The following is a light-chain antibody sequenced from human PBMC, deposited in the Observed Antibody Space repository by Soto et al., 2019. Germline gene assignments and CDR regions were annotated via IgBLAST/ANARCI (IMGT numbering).Light chain of an antibody. J-gene: IGLJ1*01. V-gene: IGLV2-14*01. CDR2: EVS. CDR1: SSDVGGYKY. Sequence: QSALTQPASVSGSPGQSITISCTGTSSDVGGYKYVSWYQQHPGKAPKLLIYEVSNRPSGVSNRFSGSKSGNTASLTISGLQAEDEADYYCSSYTGSSIYVFGPGTKVTV. CDR3: SSYTGSSIYV.